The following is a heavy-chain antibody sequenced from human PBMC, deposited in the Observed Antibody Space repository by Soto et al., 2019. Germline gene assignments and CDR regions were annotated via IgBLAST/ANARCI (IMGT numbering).Heavy chain of an antibody. Sequence: EVQMVASGGGLVQPGGYLRLSCAASGFTVNDYFIDWVRRAPGQGLEWVGRTRNQARGYTTEYAASVTGIFNISRAHSSNSLFLQMNGLKTEDTPVYYCVRDNYCNFDSWGQGTLVTVSS. D-gene: IGHD2-15*01. CDR1: GFTVNDYF. CDR2: TRNQARGYTT. CDR3: VRDNYCNFDS. J-gene: IGHJ5*01. V-gene: IGHV3-72*01.